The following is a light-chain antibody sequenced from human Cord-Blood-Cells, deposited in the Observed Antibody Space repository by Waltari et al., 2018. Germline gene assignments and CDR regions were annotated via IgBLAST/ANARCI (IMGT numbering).Light chain of an antibody. CDR2: LGS. V-gene: IGKV2-28*01. J-gene: IGKJ1*01. CDR3: MQALQTLT. Sequence: DNVMTQSPLFLPVTSGVPASISCRSSQSLLHSNGYNYLDLYLQKPGQSPHLLIYLGSNRASGVPDRFSGSGSGTDFTLKISRVEAEDVGVYYCMQALQTLTFGQGTKVEIK. CDR1: QSLLHSNGYNY.